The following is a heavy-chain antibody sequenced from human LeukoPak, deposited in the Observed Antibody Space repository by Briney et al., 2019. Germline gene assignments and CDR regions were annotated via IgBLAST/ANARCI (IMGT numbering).Heavy chain of an antibody. CDR3: APVGGGSCWRFDY. CDR2: ISRSGGSK. CDR1: GFTISSYD. J-gene: IGHJ4*02. D-gene: IGHD6-19*01. V-gene: IGHV3-23*01. Sequence: PGGSLLLSCAASGFTISSYDMSWVRQAPGKGLEWVSAISRSGGSKYNAASGKGRFTIYRDNSKNTRYLQMNSTTAEDTAVYECAPVGGGSCWRFDYWGQGTLVTVSS.